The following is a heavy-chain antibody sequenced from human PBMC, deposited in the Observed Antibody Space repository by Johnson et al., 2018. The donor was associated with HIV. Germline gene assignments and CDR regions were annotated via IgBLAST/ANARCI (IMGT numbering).Heavy chain of an antibody. CDR2: ISWNSGSI. CDR3: AEDLAPFCGGDCYNHAFDI. V-gene: IGHV3-9*01. D-gene: IGHD2-21*02. CDR1: GITFSNAW. J-gene: IGHJ3*02. Sequence: ELQLLESGGGLVKPGGSLRLSCAGSGITFSNAWMNWVRQATGKGLEWVSGISWNSGSIGYADSVKGRFTISRDNAKNSLYLHMKRLRAEDTALYYCAEDLAPFCGGDCYNHAFDIWGQGTMVTVSS.